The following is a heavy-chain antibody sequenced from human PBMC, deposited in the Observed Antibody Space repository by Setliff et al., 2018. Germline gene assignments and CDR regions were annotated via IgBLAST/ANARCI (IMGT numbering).Heavy chain of an antibody. CDR1: GFTFSSYG. D-gene: IGHD3-22*01. V-gene: IGHV3-30*02. CDR2: IRHDGNNK. CDR3: AKELIEVLMTGLEF. Sequence: GGSLRLSCAASGFTFSSYGMHWVRQAPGKGLEWMAFIRHDGNNKYYKDPVRGRFTISRDNTKNTVYLQMNSLRPEDTAVYFCAKELIEVLMTGLEFWGQGTMVTVSS. J-gene: IGHJ4*02.